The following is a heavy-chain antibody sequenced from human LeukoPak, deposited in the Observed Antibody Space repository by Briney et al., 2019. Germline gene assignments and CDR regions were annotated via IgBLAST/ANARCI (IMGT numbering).Heavy chain of an antibody. CDR2: IYHSGST. CDR1: GGSISSSNW. CDR3: ARERGWWFGELFTGELPQCWFDP. D-gene: IGHD3-10*01. Sequence: SETLSLTCAVSGGSISSSNWWSWVRQPPGKGLEWIGEIYHSGSTNYNPSLKSRVTMSVDTSKNQFSLKLSSVTAADTAVYYCARERGWWFGELFTGELPQCWFDPWGQGTLVTVSS. V-gene: IGHV4-4*02. J-gene: IGHJ5*02.